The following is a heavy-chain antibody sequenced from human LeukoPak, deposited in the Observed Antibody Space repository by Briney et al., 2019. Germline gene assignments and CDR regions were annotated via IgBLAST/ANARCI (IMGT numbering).Heavy chain of an antibody. CDR2: LNPNSGDT. V-gene: IGHV1-2*02. J-gene: IGHJ4*02. Sequence: ASVKVSCKASGYTFTDYYMHWVRQAPGQGLEWMGWLNPNSGDTNYAQKFQGRVSMTRDTSISTHYMDLSDLRSDDTAVYYCARGRNIEMTTMSGGSDYWGQGTLVTVSS. D-gene: IGHD5-24*01. CDR3: ARGRNIEMTTMSGGSDY. CDR1: GYTFTDYY.